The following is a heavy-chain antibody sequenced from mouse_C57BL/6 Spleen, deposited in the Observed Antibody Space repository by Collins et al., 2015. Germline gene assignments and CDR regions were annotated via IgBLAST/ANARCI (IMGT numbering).Heavy chain of an antibody. CDR2: INTETGEP. V-gene: IGHV9-2-1*01. D-gene: IGHD2-14*01. Sequence: QIQLVQSGPELKKPGETVKISCKASGYTFTDYSMHWVKQAPGKGLKWMGWINTETGEPTYADDFKGRFAFSLETSASTAYLQINNLKNEDTATYFCARSTYRNFDYWGQGTTLTVSS. CDR1: GYTFTDYS. J-gene: IGHJ2*01. CDR3: ARSTYRNFDY.